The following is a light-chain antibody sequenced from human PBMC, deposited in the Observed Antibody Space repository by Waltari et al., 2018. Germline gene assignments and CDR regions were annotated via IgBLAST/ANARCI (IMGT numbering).Light chain of an antibody. CDR3: HQYDQTPWT. V-gene: IGKV3-20*01. J-gene: IGKJ1*01. CDR2: GTS. CDR1: RGVGANF. Sequence: EVVLTQSPVTLSLSPGETATLSCRASRGVGANFLAWYPQRPGQSPRLLIYGTSPRAGGIPDRFNGGGSGTDFTLIINRLEPEDLGQYFCHQYDQTPWTFGQGTTVE.